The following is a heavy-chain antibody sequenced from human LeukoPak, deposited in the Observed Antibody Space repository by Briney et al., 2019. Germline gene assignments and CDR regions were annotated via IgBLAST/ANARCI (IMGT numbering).Heavy chain of an antibody. CDR1: GYTFTGYY. D-gene: IGHD2-15*01. J-gene: IGHJ4*02. CDR2: INPNSGGT. Sequence: GASVKVSCKASGYTFTGYYMHWVRQAPGQGLEWMGWINPNSGGTNYAQKFQGRVTMTRDTSISTAYMELSRLRSDDTAVYYCARSSGYCSGGSCYLRYGGYRDWGQGTLVTVSS. V-gene: IGHV1-2*02. CDR3: ARSSGYCSGGSCYLRYGGYRD.